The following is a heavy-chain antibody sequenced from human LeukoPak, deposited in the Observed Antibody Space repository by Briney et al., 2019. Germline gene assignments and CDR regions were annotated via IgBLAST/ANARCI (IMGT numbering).Heavy chain of an antibody. CDR1: GYTFTGYA. CDR2: INAGNGNT. CDR3: ARGTVTTFIDY. V-gene: IGHV1-3*03. D-gene: IGHD4-17*01. J-gene: IGHJ4*02. Sequence: ASVKVSCKASGYTFTGYAMHWVRQAPGQRLEWMGWINAGNGNTKYSQEFQGRVTITRDTSASTAYMELSSLRSEDMAVYYRARGTVTTFIDYWGQGTLVTVSS.